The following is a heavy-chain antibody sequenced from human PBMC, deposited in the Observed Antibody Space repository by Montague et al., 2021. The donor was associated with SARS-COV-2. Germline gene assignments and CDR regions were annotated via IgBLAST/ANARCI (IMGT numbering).Heavy chain of an antibody. J-gene: IGHJ4*02. CDR3: ARDRPRIVGATDFDY. CDR2: ISSSGSTI. V-gene: IGHV3-48*03. CDR1: GFTFSSYE. Sequence: SLRLSCAASGFTFSSYEMNWVRQAPGKGLEWVSYISSSGSTIYYADSVKGRFTISGDNAKNSLYLQMNSLRAEDTAVYYCARDRPRIVGATDFDYWGQGTLVTASS. D-gene: IGHD1-26*01.